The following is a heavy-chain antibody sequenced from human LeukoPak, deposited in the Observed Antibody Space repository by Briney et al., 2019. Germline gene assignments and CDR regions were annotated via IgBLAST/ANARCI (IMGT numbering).Heavy chain of an antibody. Sequence: GGSLRLSCAASGFTFSSYAMSWVRQAPGKGLEWVSSISSTGSSIYYADSVKGRFTISRDNAKNSLYLQMSSLRVEDTAVYYCARDDVAWNDVHWFDPWGQGTLVTVSS. CDR3: ARDDVAWNDVHWFDP. D-gene: IGHD1-1*01. CDR2: ISSTGSSI. CDR1: GFTFSSYA. V-gene: IGHV3-21*01. J-gene: IGHJ5*02.